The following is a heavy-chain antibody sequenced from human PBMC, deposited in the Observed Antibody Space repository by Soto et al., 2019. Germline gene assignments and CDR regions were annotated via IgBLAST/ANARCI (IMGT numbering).Heavy chain of an antibody. CDR3: ARDLGGWPDY. Sequence: QVQLVQSGAEVKKPGASVKVSCKASGYTFTSYAIHWVRQAPGQRLEWMGWINAGNGNTKYSQKFQDRVTITRDAAASTAYMELSSLRSEDTTVYYCARDLGGWPDYWGQGTLVTVSS. V-gene: IGHV1-3*01. CDR1: GYTFTSYA. CDR2: INAGNGNT. J-gene: IGHJ4*02. D-gene: IGHD6-19*01.